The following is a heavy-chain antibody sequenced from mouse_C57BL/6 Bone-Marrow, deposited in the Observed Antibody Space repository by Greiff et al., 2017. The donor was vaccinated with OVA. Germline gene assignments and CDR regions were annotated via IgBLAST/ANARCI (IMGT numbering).Heavy chain of an antibody. J-gene: IGHJ4*01. V-gene: IGHV14-2*01. CDR1: GFNIKDYY. Sequence: EVHLVESGAELVKPGASVKLSCTASGFNIKDYYMHWVKQRTEQGLEWIGRFDPEDGVTKSAPKFQGKATITADTSSNTAYLQLSSLTSEDTAVYYCARENPLLRYPYYSAMDYWGQGTSVTVSS. D-gene: IGHD1-1*01. CDR2: FDPEDGVT. CDR3: ARENPLLRYPYYSAMDY.